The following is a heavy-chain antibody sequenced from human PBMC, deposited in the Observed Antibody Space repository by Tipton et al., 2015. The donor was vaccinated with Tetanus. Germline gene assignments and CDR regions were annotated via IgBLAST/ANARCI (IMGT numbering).Heavy chain of an antibody. V-gene: IGHV3-48*01. Sequence: GSLRLSCAASGFTLRSYSMNWVRQAPGKGPEWVSYISTTSNTIYYADSVKGRFTISRDNSKNTLFLQMSSLRPEDTALYYCARDPNSSGWYPAYFDLWGQGTLVTVSS. D-gene: IGHD6-19*01. J-gene: IGHJ4*02. CDR1: GFTLRSYS. CDR2: ISTTSNTI. CDR3: ARDPNSSGWYPAYFDL.